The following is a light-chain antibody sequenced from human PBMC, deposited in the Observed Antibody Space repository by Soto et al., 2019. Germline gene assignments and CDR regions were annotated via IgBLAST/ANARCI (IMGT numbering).Light chain of an antibody. J-gene: IGKJ5*01. Sequence: EIVLTQSPATLSLSPGERATLSCRASQSVSSYLAWYQQKPGQAPRLLIYDASNRATGIPARFSGSGSGTDLPLTNPRPKPEDFAGYYFQARYHWAPNTFGQGTRLEIK. V-gene: IGKV3-11*01. CDR1: QSVSSY. CDR3: QARYHWAPNT. CDR2: DAS.